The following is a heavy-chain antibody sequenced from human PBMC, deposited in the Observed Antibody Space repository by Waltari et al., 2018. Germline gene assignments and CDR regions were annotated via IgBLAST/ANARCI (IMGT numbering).Heavy chain of an antibody. Sequence: QVQLQQSGPGLVKPSQTLSLTCAISGDSVSSNSAAWNWIRQSPSSGLEWLGRTYYRSKWYNDYAVSVKSRITINPDTSKNQFSLQLNSVTPEDTAVYYCARGQIVVVPASPYYYYMDVWGKGTTVTISS. CDR2: TYYRSKWYN. J-gene: IGHJ6*03. CDR1: GDSVSSNSAA. CDR3: ARGQIVVVPASPYYYYMDV. V-gene: IGHV6-1*01. D-gene: IGHD2-2*01.